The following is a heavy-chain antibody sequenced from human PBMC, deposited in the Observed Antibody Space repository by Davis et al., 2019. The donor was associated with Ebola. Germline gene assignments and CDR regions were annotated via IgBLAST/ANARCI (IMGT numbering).Heavy chain of an antibody. J-gene: IGHJ4*02. CDR1: GYTFTSYA. CDR2: ISAYNGNT. D-gene: IGHD1-7*01. Sequence: AASVKVSCKASGYTFTSYAMHWVRQAPGQRLEWMGWISAYNGNTNYAQKLQGRVTMTTDTSTSTAYMELRSLRSDDTAVYYCARGRLELPRYWGQGTLVTVSS. V-gene: IGHV1-18*01. CDR3: ARGRLELPRY.